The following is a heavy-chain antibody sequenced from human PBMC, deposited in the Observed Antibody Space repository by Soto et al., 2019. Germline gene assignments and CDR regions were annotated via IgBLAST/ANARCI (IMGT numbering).Heavy chain of an antibody. CDR1: GGSISSGDYY. Sequence: PSETLSLTCTVSGGSISSGDYYWSWIRQPPGKGLEWIGYIYYSGSTYYNPSLKSRVTISVDTSKNQFSLKLSSVTAADTAVYYCARQQTYDFWSGFPHPSDYWGQGTLVTVSS. J-gene: IGHJ4*02. V-gene: IGHV4-30-4*01. D-gene: IGHD3-3*01. CDR2: IYYSGST. CDR3: ARQQTYDFWSGFPHPSDY.